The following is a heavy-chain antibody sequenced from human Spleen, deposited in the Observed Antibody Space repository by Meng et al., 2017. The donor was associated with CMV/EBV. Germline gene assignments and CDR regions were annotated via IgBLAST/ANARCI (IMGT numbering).Heavy chain of an antibody. Sequence: YAMTWVRQGPGKGLEWVSTISGSGRSRHYPDSVKGRFTISRDNSESTLYLQMNNLRAGDTAMYYCAKALWGDFYDTSGPLRDDAFDMWGQGTMVTVSS. CDR3: AKALWGDFYDTSGPLRDDAFDM. J-gene: IGHJ3*02. CDR1: YA. V-gene: IGHV3-23*01. CDR2: ISGSGRSR. D-gene: IGHD3-22*01.